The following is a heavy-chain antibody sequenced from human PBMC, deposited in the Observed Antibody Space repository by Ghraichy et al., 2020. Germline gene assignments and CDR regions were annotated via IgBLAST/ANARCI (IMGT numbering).Heavy chain of an antibody. D-gene: IGHD3-10*01. Sequence: GGSLRLSCAASGFTFSSYAMSWVRQAPGKGLEWVSAISGSGGSTYYADSVKGRFTISRDNSKNTLYLQMNSLRAEDTAVYYCAKGTNDYMVRGVYYYYYGMDVWGQGTTVTVSS. CDR2: ISGSGGST. J-gene: IGHJ6*02. CDR3: AKGTNDYMVRGVYYYYYGMDV. V-gene: IGHV3-23*01. CDR1: GFTFSSYA.